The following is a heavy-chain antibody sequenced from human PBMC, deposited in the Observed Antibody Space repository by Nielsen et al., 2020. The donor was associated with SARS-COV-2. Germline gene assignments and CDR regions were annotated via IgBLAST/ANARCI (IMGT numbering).Heavy chain of an antibody. Sequence: SETLSLTCTVSGGSISSGSYYWGWIRQPPGKGLEWIGSMFYSGSPYYNPSLKSRVTISVDTSKNQFSLKLSSVTAADTAVYYCAREEQADAFDIWGQGTMVTVSS. CDR1: GGSISSGSYY. D-gene: IGHD1-26*01. CDR2: MFYSGSP. CDR3: AREEQADAFDI. J-gene: IGHJ3*02. V-gene: IGHV4-39*07.